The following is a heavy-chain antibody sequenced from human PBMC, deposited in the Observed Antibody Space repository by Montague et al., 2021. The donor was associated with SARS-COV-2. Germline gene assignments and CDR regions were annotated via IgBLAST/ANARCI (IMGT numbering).Heavy chain of an antibody. D-gene: IGHD2-15*01. J-gene: IGHJ4*02. CDR3: ARTLATGWYHYLDY. CDR2: INSDGSST. Sequence: SRRLSFSASGFTFSSYWMHWVRQAPGKGLVWVSRINSDGSSTSYANSVKGRFTISRDNAKNTLYLQMNSLRAEDTAVYYCARTLATGWYHYLDYWGQGTLVPVSS. V-gene: IGHV3-74*01. CDR1: GFTFSSYW.